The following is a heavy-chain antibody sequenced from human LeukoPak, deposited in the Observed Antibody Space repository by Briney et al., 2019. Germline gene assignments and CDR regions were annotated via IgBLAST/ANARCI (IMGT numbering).Heavy chain of an antibody. J-gene: IGHJ4*02. D-gene: IGHD3-16*01. CDR1: GFSFNRSA. Sequence: SVTVSCKVSGFSFNRSAVQWVRQARGQRLEWIGWIVVDSGNANYAQNFQDRVTISRDMSTGTVYMELTSLRSEDTAVYYCGADPFDGGSPTLGLQFDYWGQGTLVTVSS. V-gene: IGHV1-58*01. CDR3: GADPFDGGSPTLGLQFDY. CDR2: IVVDSGNA.